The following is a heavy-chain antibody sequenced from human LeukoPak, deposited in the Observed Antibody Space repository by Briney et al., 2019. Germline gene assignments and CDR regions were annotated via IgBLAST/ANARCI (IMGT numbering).Heavy chain of an antibody. CDR1: GFTFSSYG. CDR3: AKDQGIAVAGGEIWDY. Sequence: GGSLRLSCAASGFTFSSYGMHWVRQAPGKGLEWVAVISYDGSNKYYADSVKGRVTISRDNSKNTMFLQMSSLRAEDTAVYYCAKDQGIAVAGGEIWDYWGQGTLATVSS. CDR2: ISYDGSNK. V-gene: IGHV3-30*18. D-gene: IGHD6-19*01. J-gene: IGHJ4*02.